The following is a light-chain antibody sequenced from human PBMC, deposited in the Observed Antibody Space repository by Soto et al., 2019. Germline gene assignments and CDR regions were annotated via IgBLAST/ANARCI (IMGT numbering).Light chain of an antibody. CDR1: QSINNW. V-gene: IGKV1-5*03. CDR3: QQYETYSWT. CDR2: RAS. J-gene: IGKJ1*01. Sequence: IPLTQSPSPLSASVGDSVTIICRASQSINNWLAWYQQKPGKGPTLLIYRASRLERGVPSRFSGSGSGTEFALTISSLQPADFATYYCQQYETYSWTFGQGTKVDI.